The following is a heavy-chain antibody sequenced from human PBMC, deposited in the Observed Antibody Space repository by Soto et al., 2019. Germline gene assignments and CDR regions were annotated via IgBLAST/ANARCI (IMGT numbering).Heavy chain of an antibody. CDR3: AKDMRVGATEWGFDY. CDR1: GFTFDDYA. Sequence: EVQLVESGGGLVQPGRSLRLSCAASGFTFDDYAMHWVRQAPGKGLEWVSGISWNSGSIGYADSVKGRFTISRDNAKNSLYLQMNSLRAEDTALYYGAKDMRVGATEWGFDYWGQGTLVTVSS. J-gene: IGHJ4*02. D-gene: IGHD1-26*01. CDR2: ISWNSGSI. V-gene: IGHV3-9*01.